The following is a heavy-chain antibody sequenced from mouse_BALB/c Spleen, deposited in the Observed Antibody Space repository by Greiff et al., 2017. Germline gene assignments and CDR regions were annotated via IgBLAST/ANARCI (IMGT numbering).Heavy chain of an antibody. J-gene: IGHJ4*01. D-gene: IGHD2-4*01. CDR2: IYPGSGST. CDR1: GYTFTSYW. CDR3: TRGGDYDLDY. Sequence: LQQPGSELVRPGASVKLSCKASGYTFTSYWMHWVKQRHGPGLEWIGNIYPGSGSTNYDEKFKSKGTLTVDTSSSTAYMHLSSLTSEDSAVYYCTRGGDYDLDYWGQGTSVTVSS. V-gene: IGHV1S22*01.